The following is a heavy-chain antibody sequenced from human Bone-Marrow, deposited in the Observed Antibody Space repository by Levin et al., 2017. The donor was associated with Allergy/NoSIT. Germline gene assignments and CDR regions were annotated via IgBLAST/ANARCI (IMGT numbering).Heavy chain of an antibody. CDR3: ARDGIEVAAPYYLDS. D-gene: IGHD2-15*01. CDR2: ISFDGGNA. J-gene: IGHJ4*02. V-gene: IGHV3-30*01. CDR1: GFVFSRYA. Sequence: PGGSLRLSCAASGFVFSRYAMHWVRQPPGKGLQWVSLISFDGGNAFYADGLKGRFTVSRDNSKNTLYLQITGLKSEDTAMYYCARDGIEVAAPYYLDSWGQGAQVIVSS.